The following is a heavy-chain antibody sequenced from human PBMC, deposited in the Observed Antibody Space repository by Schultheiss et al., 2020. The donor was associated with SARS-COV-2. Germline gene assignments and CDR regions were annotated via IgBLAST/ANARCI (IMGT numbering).Heavy chain of an antibody. CDR1: GFTFSSYA. J-gene: IGHJ6*02. Sequence: GESLKISCAASGFTFSSYAMSWVRQAPGKGLEWVSAISGSGGSTYYADSVKGRFTISRDNAKNSLYLQMNSLRDEDTAVYYCARDTSLLWFGELADYYYYGMDVWGQGTTVTVSS. V-gene: IGHV3-23*01. CDR2: ISGSGGST. D-gene: IGHD3-10*01. CDR3: ARDTSLLWFGELADYYYYGMDV.